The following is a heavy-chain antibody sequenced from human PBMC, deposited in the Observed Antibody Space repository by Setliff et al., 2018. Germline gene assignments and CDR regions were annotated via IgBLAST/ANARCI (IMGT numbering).Heavy chain of an antibody. D-gene: IGHD3-16*01. CDR1: GFTFSSYA. V-gene: IGHV3-66*03. CDR2: IYSSGDT. J-gene: IGHJ4*02. Sequence: GGSLRLSCAASGFTFSSYAMSWVRQAPGKGLEWVSVIYSSGDTYTADSVRGRFIISRDNSKNMVYLQMNSLRSEDTAVYYCARDGGEYWGQGTLVTVSS. CDR3: ARDGGEY.